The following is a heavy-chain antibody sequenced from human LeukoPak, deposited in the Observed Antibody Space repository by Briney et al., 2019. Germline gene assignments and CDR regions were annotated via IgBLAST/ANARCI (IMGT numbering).Heavy chain of an antibody. V-gene: IGHV3-21*01. CDR2: ISPDSNYK. Sequence: GGSLRLSCAASGFTFSTYSMNWLRLAPGKGLEWVSSISPDSNYKYYVDSVKGRLTISRDNAKSSLYLQMNSLRAEDTAVYYCVRGGYRGFDYEYWGQGTLVTVSS. CDR3: VRGGYRGFDYEY. J-gene: IGHJ4*02. D-gene: IGHD5-12*01. CDR1: GFTFSTYS.